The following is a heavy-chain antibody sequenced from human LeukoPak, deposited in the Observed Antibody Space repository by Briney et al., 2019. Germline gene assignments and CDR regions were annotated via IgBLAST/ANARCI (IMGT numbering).Heavy chain of an antibody. D-gene: IGHD3-10*01. CDR2: IYYSGTT. CDR1: GGSISSYY. J-gene: IGHJ6*02. V-gene: IGHV4-59*08. CDR3: AGGLRITMVRGDPYYYGMDV. Sequence: SETLSLTCTVSGGSISSYYWSWIRQPPGKGLEWIGYIYYSGTTNYNPSLKSRVTISVDTSKNQFSLKLNSVTAADTAVYYCAGGLRITMVRGDPYYYGMDVWGQGTTVTVSS.